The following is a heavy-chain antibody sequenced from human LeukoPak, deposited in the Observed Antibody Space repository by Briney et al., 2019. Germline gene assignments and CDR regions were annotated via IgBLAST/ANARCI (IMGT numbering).Heavy chain of an antibody. CDR3: ARELRTNSFDP. J-gene: IGHJ5*02. V-gene: IGHV4-61*01. Sequence: PSETLSLTCTVSGGSVSSGSYYWSWIRQPPGKGLEWIGYIYYSGSTNYNPSLKSRVTISVDTSKNQFSLKLSSVTAADTAVYYCARELRTNSFDPWGQGTLVTVSS. D-gene: IGHD2-21*01. CDR2: IYYSGST. CDR1: GGSVSSGSYY.